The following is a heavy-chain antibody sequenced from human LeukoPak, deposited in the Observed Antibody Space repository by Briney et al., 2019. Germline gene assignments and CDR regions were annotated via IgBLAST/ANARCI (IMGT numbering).Heavy chain of an antibody. CDR3: AREGGRSSSWYHY. D-gene: IGHD6-13*01. J-gene: IGHJ4*02. Sequence: SETLSLTCAVYGGSFSGYYWSWIRQPPGKGLEWIGNIYYNGNTYYSPSLKSRVTMSLDRSKNQFSLMLSSVTAADTAVYYCAREGGRSSSWYHYWGQGTLVTVSS. CDR2: IYYNGNT. V-gene: IGHV4-34*01. CDR1: GGSFSGYY.